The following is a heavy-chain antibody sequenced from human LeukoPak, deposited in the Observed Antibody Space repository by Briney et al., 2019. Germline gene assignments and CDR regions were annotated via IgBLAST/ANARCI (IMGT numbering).Heavy chain of an antibody. CDR2: IRPDGIEK. V-gene: IGHV3-7*01. J-gene: IGHJ4*02. CDR1: GFIFSDYW. D-gene: IGHD3-22*01. CDR3: ARGSSGYYFGY. Sequence: GGSLRLSCAASGFIFSDYWMSWVRQTPGKGLQWVAKIRPDGIEKHYVDSVKGRFTFSRDNAKNTLYLQMNSLRAEDTAVYYCARGSSGYYFGYWGQGTLVTVSS.